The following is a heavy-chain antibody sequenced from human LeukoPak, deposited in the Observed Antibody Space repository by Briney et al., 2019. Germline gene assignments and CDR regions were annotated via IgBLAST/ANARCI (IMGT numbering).Heavy chain of an antibody. Sequence: QTGGSLRPSCAASGFTFSSYGMHWVRQAPGKGLEWVAVISYDGSNKYYADSVKGRFTISRDNSKNTLYLQMNSLRAEDTAVYYCAKEASGSYYFDYWGQGTLVTVSS. CDR1: GFTFSSYG. V-gene: IGHV3-30*18. D-gene: IGHD1-26*01. CDR3: AKEASGSYYFDY. CDR2: ISYDGSNK. J-gene: IGHJ4*02.